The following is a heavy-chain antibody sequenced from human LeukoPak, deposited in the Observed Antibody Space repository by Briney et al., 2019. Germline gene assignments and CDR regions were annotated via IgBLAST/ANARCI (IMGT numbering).Heavy chain of an antibody. CDR2: LYSVGST. V-gene: IGHV4-31*03. J-gene: IGHJ2*01. CDR3: ARESSSDYWYFGL. CDR1: GGSISSGGYY. Sequence: SETLSLTCTVSGGSISSGGYYWSWIRQDPEKGLEWIGYLYSVGSTYYNPSLKSRVTKSVDTYKNQVSLKMTAVTAPDTAVYYCARESSSDYWYFGLWGRGTLVTVSS. D-gene: IGHD6-19*01.